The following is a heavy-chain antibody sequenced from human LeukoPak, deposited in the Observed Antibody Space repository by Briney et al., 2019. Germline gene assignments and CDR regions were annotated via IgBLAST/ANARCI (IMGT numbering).Heavy chain of an antibody. CDR3: ATSRTFDY. J-gene: IGHJ4*02. CDR2: INIDGSNT. Sequence: GGSLRLSCAASGFTLSSYWMHWVRHAPGKGVVWVSHINIDGSNTRYAHSVKGRLTISRDNAENTLYLQMNSLRVDDTAVYYCATSRTFDYWGQGTLVTVSS. V-gene: IGHV3-74*01. CDR1: GFTLSSYW.